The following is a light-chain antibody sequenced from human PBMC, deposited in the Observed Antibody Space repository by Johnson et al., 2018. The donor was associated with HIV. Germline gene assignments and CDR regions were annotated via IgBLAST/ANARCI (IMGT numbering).Light chain of an antibody. CDR3: GRWDDSLSTYV. V-gene: IGLV1-51*01. CDR1: SSNIGSNY. J-gene: IGLJ1*01. Sequence: QSVLTQPPSVSAAPGQKVIISCSGRSSNIGSNYVSWYQHLPGTAPKLLIYENDKRPSGIPDRFSASKSGTSATLDITGLQTGDEADYYCGRWDDSLSTYVFGTGTKVTVL. CDR2: END.